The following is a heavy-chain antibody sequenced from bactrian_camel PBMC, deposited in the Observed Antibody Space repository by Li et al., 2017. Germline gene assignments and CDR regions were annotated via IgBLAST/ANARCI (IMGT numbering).Heavy chain of an antibody. CDR1: RYTSSCRC. V-gene: IGHV3S53*01. CDR3: AAEQGYGGNWYQAPSFGY. Sequence: HVQLVESGGGSVQAGGSLRLSCAASRYTSSCRCMGWFRQAPGKERERVATIGSDGRTNYADSVKGRFTIFKDNDKNTLYLQMHSLKLEDTAMYYCAAEQGYGGNWYQAPSFGYRGQGTQVTVSS. D-gene: IGHD6*01. CDR2: IGSDGRT. J-gene: IGHJ6*01.